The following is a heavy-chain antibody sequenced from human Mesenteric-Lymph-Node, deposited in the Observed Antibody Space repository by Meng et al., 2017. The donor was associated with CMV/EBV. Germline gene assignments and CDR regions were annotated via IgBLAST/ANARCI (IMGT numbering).Heavy chain of an antibody. CDR3: ARGDPTVTTDY. CDR2: ISSNSFYI. D-gene: IGHD4-17*01. J-gene: IGHJ4*02. Sequence: GESLKISCAASGFTFSTYSMHWVRQAPGKGLEWVSSISSNSFYIYYLDSVKGRFTISRDNAKNSLYLQMNSLRAEDTAVYYCARGDPTVTTDYWGQGTLVTVSS. V-gene: IGHV3-21*01. CDR1: GFTFSTYS.